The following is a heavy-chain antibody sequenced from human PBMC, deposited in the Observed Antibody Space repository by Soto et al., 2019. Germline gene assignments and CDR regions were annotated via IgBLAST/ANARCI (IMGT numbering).Heavy chain of an antibody. CDR2: ISGSGGST. Sequence: PGGSLRLSCAASGFTFSSYAMSWVRQAPEKGLEWVSAISGSGGSTYYADSVKGRFTISRDNSKNTLYLQMNSLRAEDTAVYYCAKAPPGGWFGELYKAGDDAFDIWGQGTMVTVSS. CDR1: GFTFSSYA. J-gene: IGHJ3*02. CDR3: AKAPPGGWFGELYKAGDDAFDI. D-gene: IGHD3-10*01. V-gene: IGHV3-23*01.